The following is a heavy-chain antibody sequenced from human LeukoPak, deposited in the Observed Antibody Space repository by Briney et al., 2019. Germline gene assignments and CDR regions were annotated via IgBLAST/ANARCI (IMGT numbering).Heavy chain of an antibody. V-gene: IGHV3-30*02. Sequence: GGSLRLSCAASGFTFSSYGMHWVRQAPGKGLEWVAFIRYDGSNKYYADSVKGRFTISRDNSKNTLYLQMNSLRAEDTAVYYCARDSRVATTASYYYYYYMDVWGKGTTVTVSS. D-gene: IGHD5-12*01. J-gene: IGHJ6*03. CDR2: IRYDGSNK. CDR3: ARDSRVATTASYYYYYYMDV. CDR1: GFTFSSYG.